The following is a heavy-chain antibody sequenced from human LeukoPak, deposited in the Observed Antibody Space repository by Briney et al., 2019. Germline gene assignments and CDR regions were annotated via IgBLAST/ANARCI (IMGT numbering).Heavy chain of an antibody. D-gene: IGHD6-19*01. CDR3: ARLHSSGWSTTWYYYGMDV. CDR1: GGSFSGYY. V-gene: IGHV4-34*01. J-gene: IGHJ6*02. Sequence: SETPSLTCAVYGGSFSGYYWSWIRQPPGKGLEWIGEINHSGSTNYNPSLKSRVTISVDTSKNQFSLKLGSVTAADTAVYYCARLHSSGWSTTWYYYGMDVWGQGTTVTVSS. CDR2: INHSGST.